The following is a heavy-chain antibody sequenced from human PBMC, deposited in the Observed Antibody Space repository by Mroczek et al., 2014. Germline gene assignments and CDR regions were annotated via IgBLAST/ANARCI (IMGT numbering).Heavy chain of an antibody. Sequence: SGAEVKKPGASVKVSCKASGYTFTGYYMHWVRQAPGQGLEWMGWINPNSGGTNYAQKFQGRVTMTRDTSISTAYMELSRLRSDDTAVYYCARGARIATTKAATRNYYYMDVWGKGTHGHRLL. V-gene: IGHV1-2*02. D-gene: IGHD6-13*01. CDR3: ARGARIATTKAATRNYYYMDV. CDR2: INPNSGGT. J-gene: IGHJ6*03. CDR1: GYTFTGYY.